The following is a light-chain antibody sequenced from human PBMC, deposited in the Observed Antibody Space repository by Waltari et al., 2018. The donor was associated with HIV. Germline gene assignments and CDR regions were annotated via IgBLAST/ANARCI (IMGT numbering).Light chain of an antibody. Sequence: QSVLTQPPSVSGAPGQRVNISCTGSSSNIGAGYDVHWYQQLPGTAPKLLIYANINRPSGVPDRFSGSKSGSSASLAITGLQAEDEAHYYCQSFDSSLTTSGVIFGGGTKLTVL. V-gene: IGLV1-40*01. CDR1: SSNIGAGYD. CDR2: ANI. J-gene: IGLJ2*01. CDR3: QSFDSSLTTSGVI.